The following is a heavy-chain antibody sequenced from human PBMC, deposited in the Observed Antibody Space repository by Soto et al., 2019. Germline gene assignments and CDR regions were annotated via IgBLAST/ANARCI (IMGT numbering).Heavy chain of an antibody. Sequence: QVYLVESGGGLVKPGGSLRLSCAASVFTFSDYYMTWVRQAPGKGLEWVSYIDSCGSTMNHADSVKGRFTISRDNAKNSLYLQMNSLRADDTAVYYCARAGGSGWSLDFWGQGTLVTVSS. CDR2: IDSCGSTM. D-gene: IGHD6-19*01. J-gene: IGHJ4*02. V-gene: IGHV3-11*01. CDR3: ARAGGSGWSLDF. CDR1: VFTFSDYY.